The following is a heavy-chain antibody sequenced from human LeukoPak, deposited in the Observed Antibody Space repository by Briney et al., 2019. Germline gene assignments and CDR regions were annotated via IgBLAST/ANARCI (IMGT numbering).Heavy chain of an antibody. CDR1: GFTVSSDY. Sequence: QPGGSLRLSCAASGFTVSSDYMIWVRQAPGKGLEWVSVIYTGGSTHYADSVRGRFTISRDNSKNTVYLQMNSLRAEDTAVYYSARDPRTINDAFDIWGQGTMVTVSS. CDR3: ARDPRTINDAFDI. V-gene: IGHV3-66*01. J-gene: IGHJ3*02. CDR2: IYTGGST. D-gene: IGHD4/OR15-4a*01.